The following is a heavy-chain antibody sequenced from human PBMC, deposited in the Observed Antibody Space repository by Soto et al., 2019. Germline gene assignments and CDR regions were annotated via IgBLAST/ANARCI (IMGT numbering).Heavy chain of an antibody. CDR2: IYYSGTS. Sequence: PSETLSLTCNVSGGSMNNYYWSWIRQSPGKGLEWIAYIYYSGTSNYSPSLRGRANISIDTSKKYFSLQLNSVTAADSAVYFCARGGGPYGDYYQGMDVWGQGTTVTSP. D-gene: IGHD4-17*01. V-gene: IGHV4-59*01. J-gene: IGHJ6*02. CDR1: GGSMNNYY. CDR3: ARGGGPYGDYYQGMDV.